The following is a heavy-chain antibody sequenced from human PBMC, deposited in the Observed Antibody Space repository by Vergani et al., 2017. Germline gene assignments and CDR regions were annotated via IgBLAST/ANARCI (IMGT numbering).Heavy chain of an antibody. D-gene: IGHD3-10*01. J-gene: IGHJ5*02. V-gene: IGHV1-46*01. CDR2: INPSGGST. CDR1: GYTFTIYY. CDR3: AIERYYGSAEHGS. Sequence: QVQLVQSGAEVKKPGASVKVSCKASGYTFTIYYMHWVRQAPGQGLEWMGIINPSGGSTSYAQKFQGRVTMTRDTSTSTVYMELSSLRSEGTAVYYGAIERYYGSAEHGSWGQGTLVTVSS.